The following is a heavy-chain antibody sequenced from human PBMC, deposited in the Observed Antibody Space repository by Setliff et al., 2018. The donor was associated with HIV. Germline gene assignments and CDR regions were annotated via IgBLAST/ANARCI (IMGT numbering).Heavy chain of an antibody. Sequence: PSETLSLTCTVSGGSITSSSYYWAWIRQSPGKGLEWIGSMYHTGSTYYSPSLNSRFTISVDTSKNQFSLKVNSVTAADTAMYFCARESPDGLDYWGQGTLVTVSS. CDR2: MYHTGST. CDR3: ARESPDGLDY. CDR1: GGSITSSSYY. D-gene: IGHD2-8*01. V-gene: IGHV4-39*07. J-gene: IGHJ4*02.